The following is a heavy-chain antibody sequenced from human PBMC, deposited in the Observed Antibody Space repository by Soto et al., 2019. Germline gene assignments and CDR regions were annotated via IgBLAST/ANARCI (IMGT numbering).Heavy chain of an antibody. CDR1: GGSISSYY. Sequence: QVQLQESGPGLVKPSETLSLTCTVSGGSISSYYWSWIRQPPGKGLEWIGYIYYSGSTNYNPSLKSRVTISVDTSKNQFSLKLSSVTAADTAVYYCAILEDYSLGYYGMDVW. CDR3: AILEDYSLGYYGMDV. J-gene: IGHJ6*01. V-gene: IGHV4-59*08. D-gene: IGHD4-4*01. CDR2: IYYSGST.